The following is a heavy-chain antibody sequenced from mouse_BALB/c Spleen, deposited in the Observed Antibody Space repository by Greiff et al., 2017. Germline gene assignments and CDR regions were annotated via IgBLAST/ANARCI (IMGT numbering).Heavy chain of an antibody. Sequence: EVMLVESGGGLVQPGGSRKLSCAASGFTFSSFGMHWVRQAPEKGLEWVAYISSGSSTIYYADTVKGRFTISRDKPKNTLFLQMTSLRSEDTAMYYCASQRAYYCGYFDYWGQGTTLTVSS. CDR3: ASQRAYYCGYFDY. V-gene: IGHV5-17*02. D-gene: IGHD1-1*01. CDR2: ISSGSSTI. CDR1: GFTFSSFG. J-gene: IGHJ2*01.